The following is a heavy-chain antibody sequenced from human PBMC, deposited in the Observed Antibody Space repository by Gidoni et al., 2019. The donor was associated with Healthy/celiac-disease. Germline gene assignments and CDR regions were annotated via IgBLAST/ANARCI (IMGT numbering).Heavy chain of an antibody. Sequence: EVQMLESGGGLVQHGGSLRPSWAASGCTFSSYARSWASEAPGKGLGWVSAMSVIGGSTCYADSLKGRFTVSIDNSKNTLYLQMNSLRAEDTAVYYCAKETGGDDDYCDYDGSPNRGLDSWGQGTLVTVSS. CDR3: AKETGGDDDYCDYDGSPNRGLDS. CDR2: MSVIGGST. CDR1: GCTFSSYA. V-gene: IGHV3-23*01. J-gene: IGHJ4*02. D-gene: IGHD4-17*01.